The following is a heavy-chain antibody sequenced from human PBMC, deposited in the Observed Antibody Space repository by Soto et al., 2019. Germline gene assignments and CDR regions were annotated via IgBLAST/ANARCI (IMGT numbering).Heavy chain of an antibody. D-gene: IGHD3-3*01. V-gene: IGHV3-21*01. CDR2: ISSSSSYI. CDR3: AREGLLEWLSTTYYYYGMDV. J-gene: IGHJ6*02. CDR1: GFTFSSYS. Sequence: NPGGSLRLSCAASGFTFSSYSMNWVRQAPGKGLEWVSSISSSSSYIYYADSVKGRFTISRDNAKNSLYLQMNSLRAEDTAVYYCAREGLLEWLSTTYYYYGMDVWGQGTTVTVSS.